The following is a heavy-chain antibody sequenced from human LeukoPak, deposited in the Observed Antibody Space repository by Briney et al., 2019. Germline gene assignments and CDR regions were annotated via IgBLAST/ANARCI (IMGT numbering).Heavy chain of an antibody. CDR3: ARDQGGDWNYAAVDY. Sequence: GGSLRLSCAASGFTFSSCSMNWVRQAPGKGLEWVSSISSSSSYIYYADSVKGRFTIPRDNAKNSLYLQMNSLRAEDTAVYYCARDQGGDWNYAAVDYWGQGTLVTVSS. D-gene: IGHD1-7*01. V-gene: IGHV3-21*01. CDR2: ISSSSSYI. CDR1: GFTFSSCS. J-gene: IGHJ4*02.